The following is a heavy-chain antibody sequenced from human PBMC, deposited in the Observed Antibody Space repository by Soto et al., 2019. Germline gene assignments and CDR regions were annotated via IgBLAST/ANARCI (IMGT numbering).Heavy chain of an antibody. CDR2: INAGNGNT. V-gene: IGHV1-3*05. J-gene: IGHJ4*02. CDR3: ARAVAVPASCDY. Sequence: QVQLVQSGAEEKKPGASVKVSCKASGYSFTSYAMHWVRQAPGQRLEWMGWINAGNGNTTYSQKFQGRVTITRDTSASTAYMELSSLRSEDTAMYYCARAVAVPASCDYWGQGTLVTVSS. D-gene: IGHD6-19*01. CDR1: GYSFTSYA.